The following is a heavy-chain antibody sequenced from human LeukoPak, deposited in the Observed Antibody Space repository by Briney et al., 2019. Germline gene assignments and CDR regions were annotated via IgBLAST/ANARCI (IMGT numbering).Heavy chain of an antibody. CDR3: ARKNWEAYDY. CDR1: DYTFITDG. V-gene: IGHV1-18*01. Sequence: ASVKVSCKASDYTFITDGISWVRQAPRQGLEWMGWISSYNGNTNYAQNFQGRVTMTTDTSTSTAYMELRSLRSDDTAVYYWARKNWEAYDYWGQGTLVTVSS. CDR2: ISSYNGNT. J-gene: IGHJ4*02. D-gene: IGHD7-27*01.